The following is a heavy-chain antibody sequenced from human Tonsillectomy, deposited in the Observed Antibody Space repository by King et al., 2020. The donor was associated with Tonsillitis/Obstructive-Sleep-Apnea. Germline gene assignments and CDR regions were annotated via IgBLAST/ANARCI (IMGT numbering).Heavy chain of an antibody. CDR2: ISYDGSNK. CDR1: GFTFSSYA. D-gene: IGHD3-16*01. Sequence: GQLVESGGGVVQPGRSLRLSCAASGFTFSSYAMHWVRQAPGKGLEWVAVISYDGSNKYYADSVKGRFTISRDNSKNTLYLQMNSLRAEDTAVYYCASLGRPYDAFDIWGQGTMVTVSS. J-gene: IGHJ3*02. CDR3: ASLGRPYDAFDI. V-gene: IGHV3-30*01.